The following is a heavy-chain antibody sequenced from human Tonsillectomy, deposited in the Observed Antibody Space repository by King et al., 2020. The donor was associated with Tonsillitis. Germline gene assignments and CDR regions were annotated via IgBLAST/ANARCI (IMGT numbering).Heavy chain of an antibody. V-gene: IGHV3-23*04. CDR3: ARYREYDPRGPAL. D-gene: IGHD2/OR15-2a*01. CDR2: ISRSGGAR. Sequence: VQLVESGGRLVEPGGSLRLSCTGSGFTFSSYAMSWVRQAPGKGLEGVSGISRSGGARFYAPSVKGRFTISRDNYENTLFLQMSSLRVEDTSLYYCARYREYDPRGPALWGRGTLVTVSS. CDR1: GFTFSSYA. J-gene: IGHJ2*01.